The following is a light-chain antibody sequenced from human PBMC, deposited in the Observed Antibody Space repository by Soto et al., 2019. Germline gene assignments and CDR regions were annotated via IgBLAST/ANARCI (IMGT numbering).Light chain of an antibody. Sequence: EIVLTQSPDTLSLSPGERATLSCRASQSINSDLAWYLQKPGQAPRLLIYGASTRATGIPDRFSGAGSGTDFTLTISRLEPEDFALYYCQQHDILPITFGQGTRLEIK. CDR1: QSINSD. V-gene: IGKV3-20*01. J-gene: IGKJ5*01. CDR3: QQHDILPIT. CDR2: GAS.